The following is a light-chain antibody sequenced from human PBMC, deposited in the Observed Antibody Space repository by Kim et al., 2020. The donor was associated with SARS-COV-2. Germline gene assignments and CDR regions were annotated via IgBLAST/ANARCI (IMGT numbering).Light chain of an antibody. Sequence: EIVMTQSPATLSVSPGERATLSCRASQSVTTNLAWYQQKPGQAPRLLIYGASTRATGIPASFSASMSGTEFTLTISSLQSEDSAVYYCQQYYNWPRTFGQGTKVDIK. J-gene: IGKJ1*01. CDR3: QQYYNWPRT. V-gene: IGKV3-15*01. CDR1: QSVTTN. CDR2: GAS.